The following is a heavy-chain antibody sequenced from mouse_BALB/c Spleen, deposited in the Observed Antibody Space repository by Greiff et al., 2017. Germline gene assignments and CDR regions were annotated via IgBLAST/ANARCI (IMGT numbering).Heavy chain of an antibody. D-gene: IGHD1-1*01. Sequence: VQLQQSGRELVKPGASVKMSCTASGYTFTSYVMPWVKQKPGQGLEWIGYINPYNDGTKYNEKFKGKATLTSDESSSTAYIELSSLTSEDSAVYYCERPTTVVVDYWGQGTTRTVSS. CDR2: INPYNDGT. V-gene: IGHV1-14*01. CDR3: ERPTTVVVDY. CDR1: GYTFTSYV. J-gene: IGHJ2*01.